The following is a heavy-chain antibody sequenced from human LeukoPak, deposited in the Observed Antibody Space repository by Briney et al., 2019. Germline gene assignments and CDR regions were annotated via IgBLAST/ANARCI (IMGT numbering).Heavy chain of an antibody. Sequence: PGGSLRLSCEASGFEFSDYGMNWARQTPGSGLEWVSSIGSSGDDIYYADSVKGRFTISRDNAKHSLYLQMNNLRAEDTAVYYCARDLTLGDLDYWGQGTLVTVSS. J-gene: IGHJ4*02. CDR3: ARDLTLGDLDY. V-gene: IGHV3-21*01. CDR1: GFEFSDYG. CDR2: IGSSGDDI. D-gene: IGHD3-10*01.